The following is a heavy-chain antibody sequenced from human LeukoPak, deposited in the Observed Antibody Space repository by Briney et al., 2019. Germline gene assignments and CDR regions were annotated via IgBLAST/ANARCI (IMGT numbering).Heavy chain of an antibody. J-gene: IGHJ4*02. CDR3: ARDSGDFWSGYSYFDY. D-gene: IGHD3-3*01. CDR2: INPSGGST. V-gene: IGHV1-46*01. Sequence: ASVKVSCKASGYTFTSYYMHWVRLAPGQGLEWMGIINPSGGSTSYAQKFQGRVTMTRDTSTSTVYMELSSLRSEDTAVYYCARDSGDFWSGYSYFDYWGQGTLVTVSS. CDR1: GYTFTSYY.